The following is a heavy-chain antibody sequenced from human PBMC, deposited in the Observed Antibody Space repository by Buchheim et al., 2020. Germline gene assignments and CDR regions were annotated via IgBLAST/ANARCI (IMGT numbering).Heavy chain of an antibody. J-gene: IGHJ6*02. V-gene: IGHV3-74*01. Sequence: EVQLVESGGGLVQPGGSLRLSCAASGFTFSSYWMHWVRQAPGKGLVWVSRINSDGSSTSYADSVKGRFTISRDNAKNTLYLQMNSLRAEDTAVYYCARDDVVVPAAIGGYYYYYYGMDVWGQGTT. CDR1: GFTFSSYW. CDR2: INSDGSST. D-gene: IGHD2-2*02. CDR3: ARDDVVVPAAIGGYYYYYYGMDV.